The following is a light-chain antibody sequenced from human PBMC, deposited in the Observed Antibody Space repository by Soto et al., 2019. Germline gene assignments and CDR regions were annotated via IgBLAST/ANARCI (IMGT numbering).Light chain of an antibody. CDR2: KAS. CDR3: QHYNSYSEA. V-gene: IGKV1-5*03. CDR1: QTISSW. J-gene: IGKJ1*01. Sequence: DIQMTQSPSTLSGSVGDRFTITCRASQTISSWLAWYQQKPGKAPKLLIYKASTLKSGVPSRFSGRGSGTEFTLTISSLQPDDFATYYCQHYNSYSEAFGQGTKVDIK.